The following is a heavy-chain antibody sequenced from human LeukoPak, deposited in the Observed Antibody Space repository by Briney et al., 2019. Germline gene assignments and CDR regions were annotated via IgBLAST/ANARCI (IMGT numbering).Heavy chain of an antibody. Sequence: QTGGSLRLSCAASGFTFSIYGMHWVRQAPGKGLEWVAFIWYDGSNKYYADSVKGRFTISRDNSKNTLYLQMNSLRAEDTAVYYCAKVIPVRYPKGPYYFDYWGQGTLATVSS. J-gene: IGHJ4*02. CDR1: GFTFSIYG. CDR3: AKVIPVRYPKGPYYFDY. V-gene: IGHV3-30*02. CDR2: IWYDGSNK. D-gene: IGHD2-2*02.